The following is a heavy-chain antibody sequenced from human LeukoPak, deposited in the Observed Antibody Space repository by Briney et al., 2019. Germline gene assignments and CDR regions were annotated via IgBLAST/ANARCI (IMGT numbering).Heavy chain of an antibody. Sequence: GGSLRLSCAASGFTFSSYVMHWVRQAPGKGLEWVAFIRYDGSNKYYADSVKCRFTISRDNSKNTLYLQMNSLRAEDTAVYFFANRDAFDIWGQGTMVTVSS. CDR1: GFTFSSYV. V-gene: IGHV3-30*02. CDR3: ANRDAFDI. J-gene: IGHJ3*02. CDR2: IRYDGSNK.